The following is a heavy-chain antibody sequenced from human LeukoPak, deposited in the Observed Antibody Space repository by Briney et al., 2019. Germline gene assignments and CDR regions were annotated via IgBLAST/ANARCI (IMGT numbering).Heavy chain of an antibody. V-gene: IGHV4-31*03. CDR3: ARLGAGPTYYDFWSGYSSFYFDY. Sequence: SQTLSLTCTVSGGSISSGGYYWSWIRQHPGKGLEWIGYIYYSGSTYYNPSLKSRVTISVDTSKNQFSLKLSPVTAADTAVYYCARLGAGPTYYDFWSGYSSFYFDYWGQGTLVTVSS. CDR2: IYYSGST. J-gene: IGHJ4*02. CDR1: GGSISSGGYY. D-gene: IGHD3-3*01.